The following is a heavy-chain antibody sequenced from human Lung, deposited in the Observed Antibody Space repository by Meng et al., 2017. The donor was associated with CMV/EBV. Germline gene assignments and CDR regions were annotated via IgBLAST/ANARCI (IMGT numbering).Heavy chain of an antibody. CDR3: ARLSDFWSGYPDLFDY. J-gene: IGHJ4*02. D-gene: IGHD3-3*01. Sequence: SXTXSLXXXLSSGSISSSSYYWGWIRQPPGKGLEWIGSIYYSGSTYYNPSLKSRVTISVDTSKNQFSLKLSSVTAADTAVYYCARLSDFWSGYPDLFDYWXQGTLVTFSS. CDR2: IYYSGST. CDR1: SGSISSSSYY. V-gene: IGHV4-39*01.